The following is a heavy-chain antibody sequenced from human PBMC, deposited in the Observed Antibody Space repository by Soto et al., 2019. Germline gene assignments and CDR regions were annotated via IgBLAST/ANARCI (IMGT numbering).Heavy chain of an antibody. D-gene: IGHD6-19*01. J-gene: IGHJ4*02. CDR2: ISGSGGST. CDR1: GFTFSSYA. Sequence: GGSLRLSCAASGFTFSSYAMSCVRHSPGKWLEWVSAISGSGGSTYYADSVKGRFTISRDNSKNTLYLQMNSLRAEDTAVYYCAKYRGKAVAVHEYLGQGTLVNVSS. CDR3: AKYRGKAVAVHEY. V-gene: IGHV3-23*01.